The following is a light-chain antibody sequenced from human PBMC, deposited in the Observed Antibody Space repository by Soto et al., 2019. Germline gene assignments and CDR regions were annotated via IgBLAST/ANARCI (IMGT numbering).Light chain of an antibody. CDR1: SSDFGGYNF. V-gene: IGLV2-14*01. Sequence: QSALTQPASVSGSPGQSITISCTGTSSDFGGYNFVSWYQHRPGKAPKLMIYAVSNRPSGVSNRFSGSKSGNTASLTISGLQAEDEADYYCCSYTDRQSYLFGTGTKVTVL. CDR3: CSYTDRQSYL. J-gene: IGLJ1*01. CDR2: AVS.